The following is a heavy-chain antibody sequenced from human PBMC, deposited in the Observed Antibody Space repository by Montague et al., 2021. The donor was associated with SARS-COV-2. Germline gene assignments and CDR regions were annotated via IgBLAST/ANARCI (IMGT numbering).Heavy chain of an antibody. CDR2: MFNGYTT. Sequence: SETLSLTCTVSGSSMGRSENPLASTCQTPAKGPESLGCMFNGYTTYSKPSLRNRIAISVDTSKNQFSLKVTSVTAADTSVYYCARHVTFGGVVVALDSWGPGSLV. CDR1: GSSMGRSENP. CDR3: ARHVTFGGVVVALDS. D-gene: IGHD3-16*02. J-gene: IGHJ4*02. V-gene: IGHV4-39*01.